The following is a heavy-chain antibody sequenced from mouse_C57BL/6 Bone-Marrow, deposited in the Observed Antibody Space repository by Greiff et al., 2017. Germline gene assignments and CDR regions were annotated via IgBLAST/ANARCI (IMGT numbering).Heavy chain of an antibody. V-gene: IGHV1-64*01. Sequence: QVHVQQPGAELVKPGASVKLSCKASGYTFTSYWMHWVKQRPGQGLEWIGMIHPTSGCTNYNEKFKSKATLTVDTSSSTAYMHLSSLTSEDSAVYYCARRLRQRRQYYFDYWGQGTTLTVSS. CDR1: GYTFTSYW. J-gene: IGHJ2*01. D-gene: IGHD3-2*02. CDR2: IHPTSGCT. CDR3: ARRLRQRRQYYFDY.